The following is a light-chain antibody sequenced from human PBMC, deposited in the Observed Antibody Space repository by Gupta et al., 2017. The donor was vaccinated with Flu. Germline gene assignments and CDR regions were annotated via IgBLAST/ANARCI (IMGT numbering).Light chain of an antibody. Sequence: VIISCTGGSSNIGAGYDVNWYQQLPGTAPKLLIHGNSNRPSGVPDRVSGSKSGTSASLAITGLQAEDEADYYCQSYDSSLSGVVFGGGTKLTVL. CDR3: QSYDSSLSGVV. CDR1: SSNIGAGYD. J-gene: IGLJ3*02. V-gene: IGLV1-40*01. CDR2: GNS.